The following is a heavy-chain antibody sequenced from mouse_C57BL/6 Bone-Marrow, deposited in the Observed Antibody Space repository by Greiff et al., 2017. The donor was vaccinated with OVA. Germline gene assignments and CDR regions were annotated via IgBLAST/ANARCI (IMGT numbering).Heavy chain of an antibody. CDR1: GFTFSSYA. J-gene: IGHJ1*03. V-gene: IGHV5-4*03. D-gene: IGHD2-5*01. Sequence: EVKLVESGGGLVKPGGSLKLSCAASGFTFSSYAMSWVRQTPEKRLEWVATISDGGSYTYYPDNVKGRFTISRDNAKNNLYLQMSHLKSEDTAMYYCARVRAYYSKGWYFDVWGTGTTVTVSS. CDR2: ISDGGSYT. CDR3: ARVRAYYSKGWYFDV.